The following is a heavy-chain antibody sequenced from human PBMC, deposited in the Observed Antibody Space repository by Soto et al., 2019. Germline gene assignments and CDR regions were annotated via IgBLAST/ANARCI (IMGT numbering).Heavy chain of an antibody. CDR3: CTWVGMVRSGALAY. CDR2: IKSKTDGGTT. V-gene: IGHV3-15*07. J-gene: IGHJ4*02. D-gene: IGHD3-10*01. CDR1: GFTFSSAW. Sequence: EVRLMESGGGLVKPGGSLRVSCAASGFTFSSAWMFWVRQAPGKGPEWVGRIKSKTDGGTTDYTTRVKDRFTISREGSTNTLYLEMSSLHIEDPADYYCCTWVGMVRSGALAYRGQGVLVTVSS.